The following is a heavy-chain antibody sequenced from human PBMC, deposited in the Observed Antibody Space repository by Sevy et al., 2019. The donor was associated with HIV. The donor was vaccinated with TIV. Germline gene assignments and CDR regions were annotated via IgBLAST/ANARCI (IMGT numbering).Heavy chain of an antibody. CDR1: GFTFSSYS. Sequence: GGSLRLSCAASGFTFSSYSMNWVRQAPGKGLEWVSSISSSSSYIYYADSVKGRFTISRDNAKNSLYLQMNSLRAEDTAVYYWARDGVDTAMVTGLADYWGQGTLVTVSS. D-gene: IGHD5-18*01. CDR2: ISSSSSYI. CDR3: ARDGVDTAMVTGLADY. V-gene: IGHV3-21*01. J-gene: IGHJ4*02.